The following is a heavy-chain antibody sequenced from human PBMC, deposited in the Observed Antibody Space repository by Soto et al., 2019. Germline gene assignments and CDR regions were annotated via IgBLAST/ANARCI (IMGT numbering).Heavy chain of an antibody. CDR1: GFTFRNYG. V-gene: IGHV3-23*01. D-gene: IGHD6-6*01. CDR3: AKEDYSSSSDWFDP. J-gene: IGHJ5*02. CDR2: ISGSGHST. Sequence: PGGALRLSCEASGFTFRNYGMSWVRQAPRKGLEWVSGISGSGHSTYSADSVRGLFTISRDNSKNTLYLQMNSLRAEDTAVYYCAKEDYSSSSDWFDPWGQGTLVTVSS.